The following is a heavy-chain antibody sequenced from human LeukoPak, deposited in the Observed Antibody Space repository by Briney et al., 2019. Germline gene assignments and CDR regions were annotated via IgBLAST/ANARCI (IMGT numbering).Heavy chain of an antibody. CDR3: ARASYYYDTSGLGAFDV. V-gene: IGHV3-9*01. CDR2: INWNSDRI. Sequence: GGSLRLSCAASGFIFGDYGMYWVRQAPGKGLEWVSGINWNSDRIGYADSVKGRFTISRDNAKNSLYMQMNSVRAEDTALYYCARASYYYDTSGLGAFDVWGQGTTVVVSS. J-gene: IGHJ3*01. CDR1: GFIFGDYG. D-gene: IGHD3-22*01.